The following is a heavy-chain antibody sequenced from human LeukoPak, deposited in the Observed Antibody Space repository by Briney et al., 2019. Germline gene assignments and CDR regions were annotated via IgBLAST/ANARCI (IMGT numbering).Heavy chain of an antibody. Sequence: PGWSLRLSCEASGFTFSSFAMSWVRQAPGKGLEWVSGIYGDASYRFYADSVKGRFTISRDNSNRRLYLQMNSLTAEDTAMYYCAKDFISEDGKWDIDHWGQGTLVTVSS. D-gene: IGHD1-26*01. CDR1: GFTFSSFA. CDR3: AKDFISEDGKWDIDH. J-gene: IGHJ4*02. V-gene: IGHV3-23*01. CDR2: IYGDASYR.